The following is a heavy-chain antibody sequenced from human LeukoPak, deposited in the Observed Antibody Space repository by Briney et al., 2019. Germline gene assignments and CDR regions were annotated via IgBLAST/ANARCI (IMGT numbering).Heavy chain of an antibody. CDR2: IKSKTDGGTT. CDR1: GFTFNNAW. D-gene: IGHD3-10*02. Sequence: PGGSLRLSCAASGFTFNNAWMSWVRQAPGKGLEWVGRIKSKTDGGTTDYAAPVKGRFTISRDDSKNTLYLQMNSLKTEDTAVYYCTTARFDLFGVYWGQGTLVTVSS. J-gene: IGHJ4*02. V-gene: IGHV3-15*01. CDR3: TTARFDLFGVY.